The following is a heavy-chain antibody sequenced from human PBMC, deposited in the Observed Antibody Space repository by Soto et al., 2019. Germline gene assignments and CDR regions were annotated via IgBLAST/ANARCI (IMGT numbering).Heavy chain of an antibody. V-gene: IGHV1-46*01. CDR2: INPNGGST. J-gene: IGHJ4*02. CDR1: GYTFISFY. D-gene: IGHD4-17*01. Sequence: ASVKVSCKASGYTFISFYVHWVRQAPGQGLEWMGVINPNGGSTAYAQKFQGRVTMTRDTSTSTVYMELSSLRSEDMAVYYCARLATVTPPYYFDYCGQGTLVTVSS. CDR3: ARLATVTPPYYFDY.